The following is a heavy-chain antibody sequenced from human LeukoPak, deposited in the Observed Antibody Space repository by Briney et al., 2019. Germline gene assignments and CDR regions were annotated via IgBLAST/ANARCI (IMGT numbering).Heavy chain of an antibody. Sequence: SETLSLTCAVYGGSFSGYYWSWIRQPPGKGLEWIGEINHSGTTNYNPSLKRRVSVLVDTSRNQFSLKLSSVTAADTAVYYCARHVRPEYRRWLPSRGPHWYFDLWGRGTLVTVSS. CDR3: ARHVRPEYRRWLPSRGPHWYFDL. D-gene: IGHD3-10*02. V-gene: IGHV4-34*01. CDR2: INHSGTT. J-gene: IGHJ2*01. CDR1: GGSFSGYY.